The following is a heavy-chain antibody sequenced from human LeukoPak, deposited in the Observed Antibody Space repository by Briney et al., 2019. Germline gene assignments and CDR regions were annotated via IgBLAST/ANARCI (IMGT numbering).Heavy chain of an antibody. D-gene: IGHD3-22*01. Sequence: GRSLRLSCAASGFTFDDYAMHWVRQAPGKGLEWVSGISWNSGSIGYADSVKGRFTISRDNAKNSLYLQMNSLRAEDTAVYYCARAKYYDSRGPDYWGQGTLVTVSS. V-gene: IGHV3-9*01. CDR3: ARAKYYDSRGPDY. J-gene: IGHJ4*02. CDR2: ISWNSGSI. CDR1: GFTFDDYA.